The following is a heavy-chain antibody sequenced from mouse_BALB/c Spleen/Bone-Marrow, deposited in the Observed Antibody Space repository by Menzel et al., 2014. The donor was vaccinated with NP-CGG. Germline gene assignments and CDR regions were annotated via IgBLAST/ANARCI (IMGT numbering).Heavy chain of an antibody. V-gene: IGHV1-9*01. CDR1: GYTFSSYW. J-gene: IGHJ4*01. CDR2: ILPGRGST. D-gene: IGHD1-1*01. Sequence: LVESGAELMKPGASVKISCKATGYTFSSYWIEWVKQRPGHGPEWIGEILPGRGSTNYNEKFKGKATFTSDTSSNTAYMQLSSLTSEDSAVYYCARWDTTAIDYWGQGTSVTVSS. CDR3: ARWDTTAIDY.